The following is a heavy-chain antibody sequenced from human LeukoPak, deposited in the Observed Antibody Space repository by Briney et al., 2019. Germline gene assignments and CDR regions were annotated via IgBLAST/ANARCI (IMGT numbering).Heavy chain of an antibody. J-gene: IGHJ4*02. Sequence: SVKVSCKASGGTFSSYAISWVRQAPGQGLEWMGGIIPIFGTANYAQKFQGRVTITRNTSISTAYMELSSLRSEDTAVYYCARPARGYYDFWSGYYLVVWGQGTLVTVSS. V-gene: IGHV1-69*05. D-gene: IGHD3-3*01. CDR2: IIPIFGTA. CDR1: GGTFSSYA. CDR3: ARPARGYYDFWSGYYLVV.